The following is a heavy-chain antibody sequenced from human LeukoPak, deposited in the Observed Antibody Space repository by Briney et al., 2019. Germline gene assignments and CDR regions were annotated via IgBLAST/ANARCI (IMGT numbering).Heavy chain of an antibody. CDR3: ARGGGAAAGTHWFDP. Sequence: PSETLSLTCTVSGGSISSYYWSWIRQPPGKGLEWIGEINHSGSTNYNPSLKSRVTISVDTSKNQFSLKLSSVTAADTAVYYCARGGGAAAGTHWFDPWGQGTLVTVSS. D-gene: IGHD6-13*01. CDR2: INHSGST. J-gene: IGHJ5*02. V-gene: IGHV4-34*01. CDR1: GGSISSYY.